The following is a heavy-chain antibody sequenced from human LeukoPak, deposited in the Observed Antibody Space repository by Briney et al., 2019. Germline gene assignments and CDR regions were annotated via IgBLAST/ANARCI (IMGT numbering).Heavy chain of an antibody. CDR3: THPAYYYNVDV. D-gene: IGHD6-25*01. V-gene: IGHV3-73*01. Sequence: GGSLKLSCSASGLTFSVSAIHWVRQASGKGLEWVGRIKTKANNYATAYAASVKGRFTISRDDSSNTAYLQMNSLKTEDTAVYYCTHPAYYYNVDVWGKGTTVTVSS. CDR2: IKTKANNYAT. J-gene: IGHJ6*04. CDR1: GLTFSVSA.